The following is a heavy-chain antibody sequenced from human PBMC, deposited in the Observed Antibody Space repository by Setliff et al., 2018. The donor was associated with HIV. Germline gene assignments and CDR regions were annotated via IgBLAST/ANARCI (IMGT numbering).Heavy chain of an antibody. CDR3: AKGAGFYGDYTFDY. CDR1: GGSMSSHY. V-gene: IGHV4-59*11. CDR2: IYYSGST. D-gene: IGHD4-17*01. Sequence: SETLSLTCTVSGGSMSSHYWSWIRQPPGKRLEWIGYIYYSGSTNYNPSLQSRVSISMDASKNKFSLKVTSVTSADTAVYYCAKGAGFYGDYTFDYWGQGSLVTVSS. J-gene: IGHJ4*02.